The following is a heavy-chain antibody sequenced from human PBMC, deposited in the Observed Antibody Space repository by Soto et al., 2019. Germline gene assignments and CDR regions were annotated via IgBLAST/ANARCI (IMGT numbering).Heavy chain of an antibody. CDR3: AKGPCSSTSCYRAGMDV. J-gene: IGHJ6*02. CDR2: IIPIFGTA. D-gene: IGHD2-2*01. CDR1: GGTFSSYA. V-gene: IGHV1-69*01. Sequence: QVQLVQSGAEVKKPGSSVKVSCKASGGTFSSYAISWVRQAPGQGLEWMGGIIPIFGTANYAQKFQGRVTITADESTSTAYMELSSLRSEDTAVYYCAKGPCSSTSCYRAGMDVWGQGTTVTVSS.